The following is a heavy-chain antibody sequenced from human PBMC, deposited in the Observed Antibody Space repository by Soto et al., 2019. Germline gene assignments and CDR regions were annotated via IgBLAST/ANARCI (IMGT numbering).Heavy chain of an antibody. CDR3: ARDLRGSMYYYGMDV. Sequence: QVQLVESGGGLVKPGGSLRLSCAASGFTFSDYYMSWIRQAPGKGLEWVSYISSSSSYTNYADSVKGRVTISRDNAKNSMYIQMNSLRAEDTAVYYCARDLRGSMYYYGMDVWGQGTTVTVSS. J-gene: IGHJ6*02. V-gene: IGHV3-11*05. D-gene: IGHD2-2*01. CDR1: GFTFSDYY. CDR2: ISSSSSYT.